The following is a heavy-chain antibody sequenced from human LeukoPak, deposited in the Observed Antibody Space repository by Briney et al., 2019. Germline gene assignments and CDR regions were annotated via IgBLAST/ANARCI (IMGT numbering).Heavy chain of an antibody. Sequence: ASVKVSCKASGYSFTSYGISWVRQAPGQGLKWMGWIYAYNGNTDYAQNLQGRVTMTTDTSTRTAYMELRSLTSDDTAMHYCARVGTSGWYGHYWDQGTLVTVPS. CDR1: GYSFTSYG. J-gene: IGHJ4*02. V-gene: IGHV1-18*01. D-gene: IGHD6-19*01. CDR3: ARVGTSGWYGHY. CDR2: IYAYNGNT.